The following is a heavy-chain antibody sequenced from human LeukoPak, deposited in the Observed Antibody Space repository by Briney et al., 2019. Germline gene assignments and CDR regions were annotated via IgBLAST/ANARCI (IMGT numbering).Heavy chain of an antibody. CDR1: GGSISSLNW. J-gene: IGHJ5*02. Sequence: PSETLPLTCAVSGGSISSLNWWSWVRQPPGKGLEWIGEIYHTGSTNYNPSLKSRVSISVDTSKNQFSLRLSSVTAADTAVYYCASGKAGWFDPWGQGTLVTVSS. V-gene: IGHV4-4*02. CDR3: ASGKAGWFDP. CDR2: IYHTGST.